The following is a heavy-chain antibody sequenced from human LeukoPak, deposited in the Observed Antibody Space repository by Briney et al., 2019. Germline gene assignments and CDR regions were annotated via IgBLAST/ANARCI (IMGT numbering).Heavy chain of an antibody. V-gene: IGHV3-7*01. CDR1: GFTFSSYW. J-gene: IGHJ4*02. CDR3: AREAYCGGDCYLHYFDY. D-gene: IGHD2-21*02. CDR2: IKQDGSEK. Sequence: GGSLRLSCAASGFTFSSYWMSWVRQAPGKGLEWVANIKQDGSEKYYVDSVKGRFTISRDNAKNSLYLQMNSLRAEDTAVYYCAREAYCGGDCYLHYFDYWGQGTLVTVSS.